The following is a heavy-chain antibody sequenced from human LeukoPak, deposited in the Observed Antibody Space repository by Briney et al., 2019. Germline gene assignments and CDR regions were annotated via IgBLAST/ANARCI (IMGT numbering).Heavy chain of an antibody. CDR1: GFSLSSYS. Sequence: GGSLRLSCVAPGFSLSSYSMNWVRQAPGKGLEWISFIHVSGGIIFYAESVKGRFTISRDTAKNSLFLQMNSLRAEDTAVYYCASWPVGWYGEDSWGQGTLVTVSS. CDR2: IHVSGGII. J-gene: IGHJ4*02. V-gene: IGHV3-48*04. D-gene: IGHD6-19*01. CDR3: ASWPVGWYGEDS.